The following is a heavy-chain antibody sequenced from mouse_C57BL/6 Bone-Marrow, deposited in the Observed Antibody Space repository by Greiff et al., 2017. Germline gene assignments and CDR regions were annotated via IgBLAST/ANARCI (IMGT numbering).Heavy chain of an antibody. Sequence: EVKLVESGGGLVQPGGSLKLSCAASGFTFSDYYMYWVRQTPEKRLEWVAYISNGGGSTYYPDTVKGRFTISRDNAKNTLYLQMSRLKSEDTAMYYCARHITTVVASGGQGTTLTVSS. V-gene: IGHV5-12*01. J-gene: IGHJ2*01. CDR3: ARHITTVVAS. D-gene: IGHD1-1*01. CDR2: ISNGGGST. CDR1: GFTFSDYY.